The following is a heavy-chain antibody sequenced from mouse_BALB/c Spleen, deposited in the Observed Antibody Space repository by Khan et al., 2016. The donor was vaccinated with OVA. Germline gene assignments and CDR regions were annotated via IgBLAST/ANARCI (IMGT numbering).Heavy chain of an antibody. J-gene: IGHJ2*01. CDR3: ARVYGGDFDY. CDR1: GYSITSDYA. Sequence: VQLQQSGPGLVKPSQSLSLTCTVTGYSITSDYAWNWIRQFPGNKLEWMGFISYSGNTKYNPSLKSRFSITRATSKNQFFLHLNSVTIEDTATYYCARVYGGDFDYWGQGTTLTVSS. V-gene: IGHV3-2*02. D-gene: IGHD1-1*01. CDR2: ISYSGNT.